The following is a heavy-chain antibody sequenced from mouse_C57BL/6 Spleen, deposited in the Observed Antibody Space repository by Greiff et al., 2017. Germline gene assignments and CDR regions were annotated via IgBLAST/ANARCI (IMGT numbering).Heavy chain of an antibody. CDR2: IDPNSGGT. Sequence: VQLQQPGAELVKPGASVKLSCTASGYTFTSYWMHWVKQRPGRGLEWIGRIDPNSGGTKYNEKFKSKATLTVDKPSSTAYMQRSSLTSEDSAVYYCARPSYGSSLYYFDYWGQGTTLTVSS. D-gene: IGHD1-1*01. CDR3: ARPSYGSSLYYFDY. V-gene: IGHV1-72*01. CDR1: GYTFTSYW. J-gene: IGHJ2*01.